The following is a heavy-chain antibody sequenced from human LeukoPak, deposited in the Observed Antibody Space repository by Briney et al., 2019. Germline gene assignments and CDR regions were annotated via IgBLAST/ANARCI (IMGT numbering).Heavy chain of an antibody. V-gene: IGHV3-23*01. CDR2: ISGSGGST. D-gene: IGHD3-9*01. CDR3: AKDLTSDYDILIHLDY. J-gene: IGHJ4*02. Sequence: GGSLRLSCAASGFTVSSTYMSWVRQAPGKGLEWVSAISGSGGSTYYADSVKGRFTISRDNSKNTLYLQMNSLRAEDTAVYYYAKDLTSDYDILIHLDYWGQGTLVTVSS. CDR1: GFTVSSTY.